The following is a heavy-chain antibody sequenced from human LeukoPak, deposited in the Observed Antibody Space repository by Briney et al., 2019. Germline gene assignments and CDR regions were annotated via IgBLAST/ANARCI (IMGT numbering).Heavy chain of an antibody. V-gene: IGHV3-23*01. Sequence: GGSLRLSCAASVFTFSSYAMSWVRQAPGKGLEWVSAISGSGGSTYYADSVKGRFTISRDNAKNSLYPQINSLRAEDTAVYYCARGAFHDIVLMVYAISPKSLDYWGQGTLVTVSS. CDR1: VFTFSSYA. D-gene: IGHD2-8*01. J-gene: IGHJ4*02. CDR3: ARGAFHDIVLMVYAISPKSLDY. CDR2: ISGSGGST.